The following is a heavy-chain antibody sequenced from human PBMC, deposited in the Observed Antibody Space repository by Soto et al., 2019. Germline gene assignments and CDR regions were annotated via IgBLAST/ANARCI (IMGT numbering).Heavy chain of an antibody. Sequence: QITLKESGPPLVKPTQTLTLTCTFSGFSLSTSGVGVGWIRQPPGKALEWLALIYWDDDKRYSPSLKSRLTITKDTSKNQVVLTMTNMDPVDTATYYCAHFYSSGWGGAFDIWGQGTMVTVSS. CDR3: AHFYSSGWGGAFDI. CDR2: IYWDDDK. J-gene: IGHJ3*02. CDR1: GFSLSTSGVG. V-gene: IGHV2-5*02. D-gene: IGHD6-19*01.